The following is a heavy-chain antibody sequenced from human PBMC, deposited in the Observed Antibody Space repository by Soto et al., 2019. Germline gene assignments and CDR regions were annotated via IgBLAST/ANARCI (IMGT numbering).Heavy chain of an antibody. CDR2: ISSAGST. CDR1: GFTFSNYA. V-gene: IGHV3-23*01. CDR3: AKLLARNFDY. J-gene: IGHJ4*02. Sequence: EVQLLESGGGLIQPGGSLRLSCASSGFTFSNYALSWVRQAPGKGLEWVSTISSAGSTNHADSVKGRFTISRDNSKNTVYLQMDSLRAEDTAVYYCAKLLARNFDYWGQGTVVTVSS.